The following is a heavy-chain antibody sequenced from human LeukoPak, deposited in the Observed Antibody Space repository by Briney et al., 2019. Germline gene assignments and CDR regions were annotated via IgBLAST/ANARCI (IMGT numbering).Heavy chain of an antibody. CDR3: ARRYSSHHDAFDI. Sequence: ASVKVSCKASGYSFTGYYMHWVRQAPGQGLEWMGWINPNSGGTNYAQKFQGRVTMARDTSTGTAYMELSRLRSDDTAVYYCARRYSSHHDAFDIWGQGTMVTVSS. V-gene: IGHV1-2*02. CDR2: INPNSGGT. CDR1: GYSFTGYY. D-gene: IGHD3-9*01. J-gene: IGHJ3*02.